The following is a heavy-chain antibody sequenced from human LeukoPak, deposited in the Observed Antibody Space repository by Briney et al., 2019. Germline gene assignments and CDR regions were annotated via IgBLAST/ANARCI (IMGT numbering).Heavy chain of an antibody. CDR2: ISSSSTYI. D-gene: IGHD6-19*01. J-gene: IGHJ4*02. V-gene: IGHV3-21*01. CDR1: GFTFSSYS. Sequence: GGSLGLSCAASGFTFSSYSMNWVRQAPGKGLEWVSSISSSSTYIYYADSVKGRFTISRDNAKNSLYLQMNSLRAEDTAVYYCARELRSAWYYFDYWGQGTLVTVSS. CDR3: ARELRSAWYYFDY.